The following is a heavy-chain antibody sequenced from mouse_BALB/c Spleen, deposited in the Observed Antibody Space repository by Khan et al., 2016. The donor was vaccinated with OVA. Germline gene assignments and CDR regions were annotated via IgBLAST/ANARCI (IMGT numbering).Heavy chain of an antibody. V-gene: IGHV1-7*01. CDR2: IDLSTGYT. Sequence: VQLQESGAEQAKPEASVKMSFQASGYISTTYWLHWVTQSPGQGRDWIGYIDLSTGYTKYNQKFKDKATLTTDKTSRTANMQLASLTSVDCAIYYCARIGLYGIFAYWGQGTLVTVSA. J-gene: IGHJ3*01. CDR1: GYISTTYW. D-gene: IGHD2-1*01. CDR3: ARIGLYGIFAY.